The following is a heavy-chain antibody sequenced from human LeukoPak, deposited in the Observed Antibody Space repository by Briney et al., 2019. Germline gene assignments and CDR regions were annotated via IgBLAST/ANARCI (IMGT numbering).Heavy chain of an antibody. CDR1: GGSIKTGGYS. V-gene: IGHV4-61*02. CDR3: TRGWSSAGVFDS. D-gene: IGHD6-19*01. J-gene: IGHJ3*02. CDR2: VYISGNT. Sequence: PSETLSLTCTVSGGSIKTGGYSWTWNRQPAGKGLEWIGRVYISGNTDQNPSLKSRVTVSMDSSKNQFSLEMKSVTAADTAVYYCTRGWSSAGVFDSWGQGTVVTVSS.